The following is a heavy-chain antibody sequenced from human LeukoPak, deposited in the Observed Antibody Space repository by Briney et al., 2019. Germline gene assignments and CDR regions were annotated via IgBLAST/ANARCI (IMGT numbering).Heavy chain of an antibody. D-gene: IGHD3-3*01. CDR2: ISSSSSYI. V-gene: IGHV3-21*01. CDR1: GFTFSSYS. J-gene: IGHJ6*02. Sequence: GGSLRLSCAASGFTFSSYSMNWVRRAPGKGLEWVSSISSSSSYIYYADSVKGRFTISRDNAKNSLYLQMNSLRAEDTAVYYCAKLGDDFWSGYYPYYYYYGMDVWGQGTTVTVSS. CDR3: AKLGDDFWSGYYPYYYYYGMDV.